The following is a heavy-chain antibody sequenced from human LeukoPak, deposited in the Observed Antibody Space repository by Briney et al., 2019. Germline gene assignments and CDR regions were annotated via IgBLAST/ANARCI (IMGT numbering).Heavy chain of an antibody. CDR3: ARERPYDFWSGYYPNWFDP. CDR2: IYTSGST. CDR1: GGSISSGSYY. J-gene: IGHJ5*02. D-gene: IGHD3-3*01. V-gene: IGHV4-61*02. Sequence: SETMSLTCTVSGGSISSGSYYWSWIRQPAGKGLEWIGRIYTSGSTNYNPSLKSRVTISVDTSKNQFFLKLSSVTAADTAVYYCARERPYDFWSGYYPNWFDPWGQGTLVTVSS.